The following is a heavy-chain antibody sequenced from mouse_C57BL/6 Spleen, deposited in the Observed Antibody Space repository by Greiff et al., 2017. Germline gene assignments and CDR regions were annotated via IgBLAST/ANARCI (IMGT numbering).Heavy chain of an antibody. CDR1: GFTFSSYA. CDR2: ISSGGDYI. Sequence: EVQLQESGEGLVKPGGSLKLSCAASGFTFSSYAMSWVRQTPEKRLEWVAYISSGGDYIYYADTVKGRFTISRDNARNTLYLQMSSLKSEDTSMYYCTRAPDEYFGVWCTGITVTVSS. CDR3: TRAPDEYFGV. J-gene: IGHJ1*03. V-gene: IGHV5-9-1*02.